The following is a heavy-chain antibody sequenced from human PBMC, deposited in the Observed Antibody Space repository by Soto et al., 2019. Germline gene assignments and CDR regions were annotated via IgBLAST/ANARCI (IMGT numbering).Heavy chain of an antibody. Sequence: PSETLSLTCSVSGDSISTEGYYWSWIRQPAGKGLEWIGRIYTSGSTNYNPSLKSRVTMSVDTSKNQFSLKLSPVTAADTAVYYCARDPIWFGEFYYYYYGMDVWGQGTTVTVSS. V-gene: IGHV4-61*02. D-gene: IGHD3-10*01. CDR3: ARDPIWFGEFYYYYYGMDV. CDR1: GDSISTEGYY. J-gene: IGHJ6*02. CDR2: IYTSGST.